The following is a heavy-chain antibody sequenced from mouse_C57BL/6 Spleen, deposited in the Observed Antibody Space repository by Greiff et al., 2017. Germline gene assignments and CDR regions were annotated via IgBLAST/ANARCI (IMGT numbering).Heavy chain of an antibody. Sequence: QVQLQQSGPGLVAPSQSLSITCTVSGFSLTSYAISWVRQPPGKGLEWLGVIWTGGGTNYNSALKSRLSISKDNSKSQVFLKMNSLQTDDTARYYCATHYYGSSYGYFDYWGQGTTLTVSS. CDR1: GFSLTSYA. D-gene: IGHD1-1*01. CDR3: ATHYYGSSYGYFDY. CDR2: IWTGGGT. V-gene: IGHV2-9-1*01. J-gene: IGHJ2*01.